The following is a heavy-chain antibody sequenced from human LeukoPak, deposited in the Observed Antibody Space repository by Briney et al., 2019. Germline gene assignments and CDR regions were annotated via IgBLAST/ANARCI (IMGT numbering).Heavy chain of an antibody. CDR2: INHSGST. D-gene: IGHD3-10*01. CDR1: GGSFRGYY. Sequence: SETLSLTCALDGGSFRGYYWRWIRQPPGKGLEWIGEINHSGSTNYNPSLKSRVTISVDTSKNQYSLKLRSVAAADTAVYYCARRVGASGSYRWGQGTLVTVSS. J-gene: IGHJ5*02. V-gene: IGHV4-34*01. CDR3: ARRVGASGSYR.